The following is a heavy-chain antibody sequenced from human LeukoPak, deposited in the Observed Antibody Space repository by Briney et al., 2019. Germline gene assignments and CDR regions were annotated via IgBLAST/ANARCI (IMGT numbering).Heavy chain of an antibody. V-gene: IGHV4-59*08. CDR1: GGSISSYY. J-gene: IGHJ5*02. Sequence: ASETLSLTCTVSGGSISSYYWSWIRQPPGKGLEWIGYIYYSGSTKYNPSLKSRVTISVDTSKNQFSLKLSSVTAADTAVYYCARHVAVGETAWGQGTLVTVFS. CDR2: IYYSGST. CDR3: ARHVAVGETA. D-gene: IGHD1-26*01.